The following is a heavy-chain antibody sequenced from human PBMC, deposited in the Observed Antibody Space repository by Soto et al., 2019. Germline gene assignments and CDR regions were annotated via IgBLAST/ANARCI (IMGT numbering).Heavy chain of an antibody. D-gene: IGHD2-21*01. CDR1: GFTFSSYA. V-gene: IGHV3-30-3*01. CDR2: ISYDGSNK. J-gene: IGHJ6*02. CDR3: ARDGETASEGMDV. Sequence: PGGSLRLSCAASGFTFSSYAMHWVRQAPGKGLEWVAVISYDGSNKYYADSVKGRFTISRDNSKNTLYLQMNSLRAEDTAVYYCARDGETASEGMDVWGQGTTVTVSS.